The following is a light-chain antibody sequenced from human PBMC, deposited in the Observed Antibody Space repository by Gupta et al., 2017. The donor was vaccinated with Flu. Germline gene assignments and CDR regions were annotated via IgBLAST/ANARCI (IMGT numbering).Light chain of an antibody. J-gene: IGLJ3*02. CDR1: KLGEKY. V-gene: IGLV3-1*01. CDR3: QAWDTSTAV. Sequence: GNKLGEKYVSWYQQTPGQSPILVMFQDDKRPSGIPERFSGSNSNSGNTATLAISGTQALDEADYYCQAWDTSTAVFGGGTKLTVL. CDR2: QDD.